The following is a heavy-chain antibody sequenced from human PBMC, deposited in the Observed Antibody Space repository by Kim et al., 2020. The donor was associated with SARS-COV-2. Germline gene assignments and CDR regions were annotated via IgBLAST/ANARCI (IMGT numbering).Heavy chain of an antibody. J-gene: IGHJ4*02. D-gene: IGHD2-15*01. CDR2: ISTSSSYI. Sequence: GGSLRLSCAASGFTFSSYNMNWVRQAPGKGLEWVSSISTSSSYIYYADSVKGRFTISRDNAKNSLSLQMNSLRAEDTAVYYCARDDRPFREQLVAPFDYWGQGTLVTVSS. CDR3: ARDDRPFREQLVAPFDY. V-gene: IGHV3-21*01. CDR1: GFTFSSYN.